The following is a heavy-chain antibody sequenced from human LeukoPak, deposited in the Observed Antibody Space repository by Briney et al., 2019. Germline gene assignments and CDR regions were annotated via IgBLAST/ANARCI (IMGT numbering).Heavy chain of an antibody. CDR2: IIPIFGTA. V-gene: IGHV1-69*06. CDR1: GYTFTGYY. J-gene: IGHJ3*02. D-gene: IGHD3-10*01. CDR3: EVNYYGSGISAVRGAFDI. Sequence: GASVKVSCKASGYTFTGYYMHWVRQAPGQGLEWMGGIIPIFGTANYAQKFQGRVTITADKSTSTAYMELSSLRSEDTAVYYCEVNYYGSGISAVRGAFDIWGQGTMVTVSS.